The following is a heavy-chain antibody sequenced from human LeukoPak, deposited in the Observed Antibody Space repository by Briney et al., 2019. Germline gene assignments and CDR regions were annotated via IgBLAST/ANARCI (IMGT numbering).Heavy chain of an antibody. V-gene: IGHV4-4*07. Sequence: SETLSLTCTVSGGSISNYYWSWIRQPAGKGLEWIGRISTSGSTNYNPSLKSRVTMSVDTSKNQFSLKLSSVNAADTAAYYCARDVHGSGTWDWFDPWGQGTLVTVSS. CDR3: ARDVHGSGTWDWFDP. J-gene: IGHJ5*02. CDR2: ISTSGST. CDR1: GGSISNYY. D-gene: IGHD3-10*01.